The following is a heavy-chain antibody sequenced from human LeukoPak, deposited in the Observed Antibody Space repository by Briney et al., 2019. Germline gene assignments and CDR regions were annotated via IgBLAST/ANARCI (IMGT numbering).Heavy chain of an antibody. D-gene: IGHD6-19*01. V-gene: IGHV3-9*01. Sequence: GGSLRLSCAASGFTFDDYAMHWVRQAPGKGLEWVAGITWNSDDLDYAESVRGRFTISRDNAKNSLYLQMNSLRLEDTAFYYCVKESEDSSGWASRYYFDYWGQGSLVTVSS. CDR3: VKESEDSSGWASRYYFDY. J-gene: IGHJ4*02. CDR1: GFTFDDYA. CDR2: ITWNSDDL.